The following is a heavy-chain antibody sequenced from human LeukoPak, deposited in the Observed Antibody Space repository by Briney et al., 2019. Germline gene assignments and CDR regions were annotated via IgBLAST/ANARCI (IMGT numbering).Heavy chain of an antibody. D-gene: IGHD3-3*01. CDR3: ARGKKSTYYDFWSGYQDYGMDV. CDR2: MNPNSGNT. J-gene: IGHJ6*02. V-gene: IGHV1-8*01. CDR1: GYTFTSYD. Sequence: ASVKVSCKASGYTFTSYDINWVRRATGQGLEWMGWMNPNSGNTGYAQKFQGRVTMTRNTSISTAYMELSSLRSEDTAVYYCARGKKSTYYDFWSGYQDYGMDVWGQGTTVTVSS.